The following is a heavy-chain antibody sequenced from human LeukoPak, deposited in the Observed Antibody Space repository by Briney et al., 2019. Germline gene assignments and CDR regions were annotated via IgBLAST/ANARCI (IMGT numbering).Heavy chain of an antibody. CDR3: ARLMTSEVGFEY. CDR1: GFTFSSYL. D-gene: IGHD2-8*01. CDR2: IKQDGSEK. J-gene: IGHJ4*02. V-gene: IGHV3-7*05. Sequence: GGSLRLSCAASGFTFSSYLISWVRQAPGKGLEWVANIKQDGSEKYYVDSVKGRFSISRDNAKNSLYLQMNRLRAEDTAVYYCARLMTSEVGFEYWGQGSLVTVSS.